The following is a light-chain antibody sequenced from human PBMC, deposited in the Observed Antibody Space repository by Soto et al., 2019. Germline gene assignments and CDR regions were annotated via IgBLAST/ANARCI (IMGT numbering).Light chain of an antibody. CDR2: DSF. J-gene: IGKJ4*01. V-gene: IGKV3-11*01. CDR3: QQRSDWPPGT. Sequence: EFVLTQSPATLSLSPGERATLSCRASQGVGSYLAWYQQKPGQAPRLLIYDSFHRATDIPARFSGSGSGTDFTLTISSLEPEDFAVYYCQQRSDWPPGTFGGGTKVDIK. CDR1: QGVGSY.